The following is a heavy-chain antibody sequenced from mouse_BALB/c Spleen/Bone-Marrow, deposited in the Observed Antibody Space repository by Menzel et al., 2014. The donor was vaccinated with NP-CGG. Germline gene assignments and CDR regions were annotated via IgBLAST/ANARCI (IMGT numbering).Heavy chain of an antibody. CDR2: INTNGGEI. CDR1: GFTFSNYG. V-gene: IGHV5-6-3*01. CDR3: ARGDDYVSWFAY. J-gene: IGHJ3*01. D-gene: IGHD2-4*01. Sequence: EAKLVESGGGLVQPGGSLKLSCAASGFTFSNYGMSWVRQTPDKRLEFVATINTNGGEIYYPDSVKGRFTISRGNAKNTLYLQMRSLKSEDTAMYYCARGDDYVSWFAYWGQGTLVTVSA.